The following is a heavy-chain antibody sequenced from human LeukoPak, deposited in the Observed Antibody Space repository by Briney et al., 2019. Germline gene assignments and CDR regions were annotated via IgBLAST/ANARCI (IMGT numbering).Heavy chain of an antibody. CDR2: IIPFLGIA. J-gene: IGHJ5*02. D-gene: IGHD6-13*01. CDR1: GGTFTSYT. Sequence: ASVKVSCKASGGTFTSYTIRGVRQAPGQGPEWMGRIIPFLGIANYAQKFEGRVTITADKSTSTAYMELSSLRSEDTAVYYCAREISSSSWSVGWFDPWGQGTLVTVSP. V-gene: IGHV1-69*04. CDR3: AREISSSSWSVGWFDP.